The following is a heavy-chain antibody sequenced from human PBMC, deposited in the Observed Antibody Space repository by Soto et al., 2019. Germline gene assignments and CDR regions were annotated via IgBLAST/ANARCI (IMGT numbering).Heavy chain of an antibody. CDR3: AKDGEDIVLMVYDRYYFDY. J-gene: IGHJ4*02. Sequence: EVQLLESGGGLVQPGGSLRLSCAASGFTFSSYAMSWVRQAPGKGLEWVSAISGSGGSTYYADSVKGRFTISRDNSKNTLYLQMNSLRAEDTAVYYCAKDGEDIVLMVYDRYYFDYWGQGTLVTVSS. D-gene: IGHD2-8*01. V-gene: IGHV3-23*01. CDR2: ISGSGGST. CDR1: GFTFSSYA.